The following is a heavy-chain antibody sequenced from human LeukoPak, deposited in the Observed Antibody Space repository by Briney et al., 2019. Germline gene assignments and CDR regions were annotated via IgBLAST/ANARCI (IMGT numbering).Heavy chain of an antibody. CDR1: GGSISSGSYY. D-gene: IGHD3-10*01. CDR3: ARVSRGAFDI. V-gene: IGHV4-61*02. J-gene: IGHJ3*02. CDR2: IYTSGST. Sequence: SETLSLTCTVSGGSISSGSYYWSWIRQPAGKGLEWIGRIYTSGSTNYNPSLKSRVTIPVDTSKNQFSLKLSSVTAADTAVYYCARVSRGAFDIWGQGTMVTVSP.